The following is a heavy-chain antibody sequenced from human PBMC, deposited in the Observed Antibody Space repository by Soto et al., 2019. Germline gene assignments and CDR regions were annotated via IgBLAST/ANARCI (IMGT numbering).Heavy chain of an antibody. Sequence: EVQLVESGGGLVKPGGSLRLSCAASGFTFSSYSMNWVRQAPGKGLEWVSSISTSSTYIYYADSVKGRFTISRDNAKNSLYLQMNSLRAEDTAAYYCARDQSGGSYPLYVFDIWGQGTMVTVSS. J-gene: IGHJ3*02. CDR2: ISTSSTYI. CDR1: GFTFSSYS. CDR3: ARDQSGGSYPLYVFDI. D-gene: IGHD3-16*02. V-gene: IGHV3-21*01.